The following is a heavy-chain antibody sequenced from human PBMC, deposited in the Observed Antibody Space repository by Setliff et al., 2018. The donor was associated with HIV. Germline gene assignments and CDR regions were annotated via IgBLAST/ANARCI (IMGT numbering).Heavy chain of an antibody. CDR1: GYTFTGYY. Sequence: ASVKVSCKASGYTFTGYYMHWVRQAPGQGLEWMGIINPSVGSTSYAQKFQGRVTMTRDTPTSTVYMELSSLRSEDTAVYYCAREYDVLLWIGSQYGRGNLDSWGQGTPVTVSS. D-gene: IGHD3-10*01. CDR3: AREYDVLLWIGSQYGRGNLDS. CDR2: INPSVGST. J-gene: IGHJ4*02. V-gene: IGHV1-46*01.